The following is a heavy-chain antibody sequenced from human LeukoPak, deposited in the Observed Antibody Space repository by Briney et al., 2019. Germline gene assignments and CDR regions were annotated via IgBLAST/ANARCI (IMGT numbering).Heavy chain of an antibody. CDR1: GYTFTSYY. J-gene: IGHJ6*02. V-gene: IGHV1-46*01. CDR2: INPSGGST. CDR3: ATSEYQLLFYYYYGMDV. D-gene: IGHD2-2*01. Sequence: ASVKVSCKASGYTFTSYYMHWVRQAPGQGLEWMEIINPSGGSTNYAQKFQGRVTITADESTSTAYMELSSLRSEDTAVYYCATSEYQLLFYYYYGMDVWGQGTTVTVSS.